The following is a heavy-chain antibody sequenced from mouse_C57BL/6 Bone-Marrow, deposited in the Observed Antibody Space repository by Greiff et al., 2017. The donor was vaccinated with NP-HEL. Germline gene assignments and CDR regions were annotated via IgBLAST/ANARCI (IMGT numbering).Heavy chain of an antibody. J-gene: IGHJ2*01. V-gene: IGHV5-4*01. CDR3: ARAPYYYGIDY. CDR2: ISDGGSYT. D-gene: IGHD1-1*01. Sequence: EVQGVESGGGLVKPGGSLKLSCAASGFTFSSYAMSWVRQTPEKRLEWVATISDGGSYTYYPDNVKGRFTISRDNAKNNLYLQMSHLKSEDTAMYYCARAPYYYGIDYWGQGTTLTFSS. CDR1: GFTFSSYA.